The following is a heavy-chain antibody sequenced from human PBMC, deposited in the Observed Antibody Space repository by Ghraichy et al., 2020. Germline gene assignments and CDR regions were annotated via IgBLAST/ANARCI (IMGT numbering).Heavy chain of an antibody. CDR2: ISGSGGST. CDR3: AKVPSRNIAVVPAAAEYYFDY. CDR1: GFTFSSYA. Sequence: GGSLRLSCAASGFTFSSYAMSWVRQAPGKGLEWVSAISGSGGSTYYADSVKGRFTISRDNSKNTLYLQMNSLRAEDTAVYYCAKVPSRNIAVVPAAAEYYFDYWGQGTLVTVSS. D-gene: IGHD2-2*01. V-gene: IGHV3-23*01. J-gene: IGHJ4*02.